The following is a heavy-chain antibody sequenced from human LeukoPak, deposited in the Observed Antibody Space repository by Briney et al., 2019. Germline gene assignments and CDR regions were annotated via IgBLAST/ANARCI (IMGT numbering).Heavy chain of an antibody. J-gene: IGHJ4*02. CDR3: ATVFSYDY. CDR1: GYTLTQLS. Sequence: ASVTVSFTVSGYTLTQLSMHWVRQAPGKGLEWMGGFDPEHGETIYAQKFQGRLTMTEDTSTDTAYMELSSIRSEDTAVYYCATVFSYDYWGQGTLVTVSS. V-gene: IGHV1-24*01. CDR2: FDPEHGET.